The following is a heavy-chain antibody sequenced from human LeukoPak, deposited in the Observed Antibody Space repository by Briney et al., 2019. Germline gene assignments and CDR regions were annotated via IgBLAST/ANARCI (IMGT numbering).Heavy chain of an antibody. CDR2: IVVGSGNT. J-gene: IGHJ3*02. V-gene: IGHV1-58*01. D-gene: IGHD3-9*01. CDR1: GFTFTSSA. CDR3: AAGGYYDILTGTGAFDI. Sequence: GTAVKVSCKASGFTFTSSAVQWVREARGQRLEWIGWIVVGSGNTNYAQKFQGRVTITRDMSTSTAYMELSSLRSEDTAVYYCAAGGYYDILTGTGAFDIWGQETMVTVSS.